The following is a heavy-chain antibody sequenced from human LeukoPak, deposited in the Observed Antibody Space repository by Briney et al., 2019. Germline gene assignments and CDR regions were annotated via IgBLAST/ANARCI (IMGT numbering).Heavy chain of an antibody. D-gene: IGHD3-10*01. Sequence: GGSLRLSCAASGFTFSTYAMNWVRQAPGKGLEWVSSISTSSSYIYYADSLKGRFTISRDNAKNSLYLQMNSLRAEDTALYYCAKDYYGSGSYSWFDPWGQGTLVTVSS. V-gene: IGHV3-21*04. CDR2: ISTSSSYI. CDR1: GFTFSTYA. J-gene: IGHJ5*02. CDR3: AKDYYGSGSYSWFDP.